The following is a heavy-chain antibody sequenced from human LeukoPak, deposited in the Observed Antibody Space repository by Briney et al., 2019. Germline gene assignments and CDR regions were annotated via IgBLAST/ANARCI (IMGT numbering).Heavy chain of an antibody. Sequence: SGLTLVKPTQTLTLPCTFSGFSLSTSGVGVGLIRQPPGKALECLALIYWDDDKRYSPSLNSRLTVTRATSKNQVVLTMTNMDPVDTATYYCAHRRGYYNSTGYSAFDIWGQETMVTVSS. J-gene: IGHJ3*02. V-gene: IGHV2-5*02. CDR1: GFSLSTSGVG. CDR2: IYWDDDK. CDR3: AHRRGYYNSTGYSAFDI. D-gene: IGHD3-22*01.